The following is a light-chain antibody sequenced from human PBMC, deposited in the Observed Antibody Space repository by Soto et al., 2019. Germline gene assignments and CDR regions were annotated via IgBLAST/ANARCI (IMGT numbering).Light chain of an antibody. CDR2: TAS. Sequence: DIQMTQSPSTLSGSVGDRVTITCRASQTISSWLAWYQQKTGKAPKLLIYTASTLKSGVPSRFSGSGSGTEFTLTTSSLQPDDFATYYCQHYNSYSEAFGQGTKVELK. J-gene: IGKJ1*01. CDR3: QHYNSYSEA. V-gene: IGKV1-5*03. CDR1: QTISSW.